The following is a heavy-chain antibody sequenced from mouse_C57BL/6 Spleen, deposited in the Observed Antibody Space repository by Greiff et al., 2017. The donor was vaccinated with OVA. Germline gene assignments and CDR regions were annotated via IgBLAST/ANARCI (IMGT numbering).Heavy chain of an antibody. J-gene: IGHJ2*01. CDR1: GYTFTSYW. CDR2: IYPGSGST. V-gene: IGHV1-55*01. CDR3: ARSGYDWRYFDY. Sequence: VQLQQSGAELVKPGASVKMSCKASGYTFTSYWITWVKQRPGQGLEWIGDIYPGSGSTNYNEKFKSKATLTVDTSSSTAYMQLSSLTSEDSAVYYCARSGYDWRYFDYWGQGTTLTVSS. D-gene: IGHD2-4*01.